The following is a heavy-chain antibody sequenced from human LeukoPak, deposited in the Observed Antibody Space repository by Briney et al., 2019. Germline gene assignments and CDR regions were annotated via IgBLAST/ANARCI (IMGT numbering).Heavy chain of an antibody. J-gene: IGHJ4*02. CDR1: GGSVSSGSYY. CDR3: ARDKAVAGTGFDY. V-gene: IGHV4-61*01. Sequence: SETLSLTCNVSGGSVSSGSYYGSWIRQPPGKCVERVGYIYYSGSTNYNPSLKSRVTISVDSSKNQFSLKLISVTAADTAVYYCARDKAVAGTGFDYWGQGTLVTVSS. CDR2: IYYSGST. D-gene: IGHD6-19*01.